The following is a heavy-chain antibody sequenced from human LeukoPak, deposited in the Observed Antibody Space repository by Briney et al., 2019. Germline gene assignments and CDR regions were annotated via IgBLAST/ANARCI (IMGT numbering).Heavy chain of an antibody. CDR1: GFTFSSYG. D-gene: IGHD6-13*01. CDR2: IRYDGSNK. V-gene: IGHV3-30*02. CDR3: AKLGYSSSWYDP. J-gene: IGHJ5*02. Sequence: PGGSLRLSCAASGFTFSSYGMHWVRQAPGKGLEWVAFIRYDGSNKYYADSVKGRFTISRDNSKNTLYLQMNSLRAEDTAVYYCAKLGYSSSWYDPWGQGTLVTVSS.